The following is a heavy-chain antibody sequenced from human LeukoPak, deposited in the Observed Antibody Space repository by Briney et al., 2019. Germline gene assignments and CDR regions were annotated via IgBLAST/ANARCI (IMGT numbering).Heavy chain of an antibody. Sequence: PGGSLRLFCAASVFTFSSYEINWVRQAPGKGLECVLYISRSGSTIYYADSLKGRFTISRDNDKNSLYLQMNSLRAEDTAVYYCARVVAAKFDAFDIWGQGTMVTVSS. D-gene: IGHD2-15*01. CDR2: ISRSGSTI. CDR3: ARVVAAKFDAFDI. CDR1: VFTFSSYE. V-gene: IGHV3-48*03. J-gene: IGHJ3*02.